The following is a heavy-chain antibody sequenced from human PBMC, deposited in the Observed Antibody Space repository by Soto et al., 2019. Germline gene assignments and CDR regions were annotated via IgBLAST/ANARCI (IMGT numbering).Heavy chain of an antibody. CDR2: LYWNDDK. J-gene: IGHJ4*02. V-gene: IGHV2-5*01. CDR1: GFSINNGGVG. Sequence: QITLKESGQTLVKPTQTLTLVCTLSGFSINNGGVGVGWIRQPPGKAPEWLAILYWNDDKWYSPSLRYRLSVTKDSSKNQVVLTMTHMAPMDAGTYYCAKRRALSNNLFFDQCGQGALVTVSS. D-gene: IGHD4-4*01. CDR3: AKRRALSNNLFFDQ.